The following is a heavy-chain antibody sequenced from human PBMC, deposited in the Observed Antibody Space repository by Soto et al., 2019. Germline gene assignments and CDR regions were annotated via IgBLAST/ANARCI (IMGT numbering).Heavy chain of an antibody. D-gene: IGHD3-22*01. J-gene: IGHJ3*02. CDR2: IYYSGST. V-gene: IGHV4-59*01. CDR1: GGSISSYY. CDR3: ARHQSRGWFDGFDI. Sequence: PSETLSLTCTVSGGSISSYYWSWIRQPPGKGLEWIGYIYYSGSTNYNPSLKSRVTISVDTSKNQFSLKLSSVTAADTAVYYCARHQSRGWFDGFDIWGQGTMVTVS.